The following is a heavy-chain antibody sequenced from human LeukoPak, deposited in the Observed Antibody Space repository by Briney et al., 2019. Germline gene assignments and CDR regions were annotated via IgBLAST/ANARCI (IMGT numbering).Heavy chain of an antibody. CDR2: IYISGST. J-gene: IGHJ4*02. CDR1: GDSISSGSYY. Sequence: SETLSLTCTVSGDSISSGSYYWNWIRQPAGKGLEWIGRIYISGSTNYNPSLESRVTISVDRSRNQFSLKLTSVTAADTAVYYCARENYYGSWVAPGELDYWGQGTLVTVSS. D-gene: IGHD3-10*01. V-gene: IGHV4-61*02. CDR3: ARENYYGSWVAPGELDY.